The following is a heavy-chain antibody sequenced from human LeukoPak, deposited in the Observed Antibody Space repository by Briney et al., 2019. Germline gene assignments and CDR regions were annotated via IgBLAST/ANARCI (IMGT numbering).Heavy chain of an antibody. CDR1: GGSFSGYY. D-gene: IGHD4-17*01. J-gene: IGHJ5*02. Sequence: SETLSLTCAVYGGSFSGYYWSWIRQPPGKGLEWIGEINHSGSTNYNPSLKSRVTISVDTSKNQFSLKLSFVTAADTAVYYCARGDTVTTSVPNWFDPWGQGTLVTVSS. CDR2: INHSGST. CDR3: ARGDTVTTSVPNWFDP. V-gene: IGHV4-34*01.